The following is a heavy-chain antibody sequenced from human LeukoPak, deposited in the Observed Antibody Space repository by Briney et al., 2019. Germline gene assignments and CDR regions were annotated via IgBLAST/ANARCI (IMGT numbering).Heavy chain of an antibody. V-gene: IGHV3-21*01. Sequence: GGSLRLSCAASGFTFSSYSMNWVRQAPGKGLEWVSSISSSSSYIYYADSVKGRFTISRDNAKNSLYLQMNSLRAEDTAVYYCARVRPSIAVAETYYFDYWGQGTLVTVSS. CDR2: ISSSSSYI. J-gene: IGHJ4*02. D-gene: IGHD6-19*01. CDR1: GFTFSSYS. CDR3: ARVRPSIAVAETYYFDY.